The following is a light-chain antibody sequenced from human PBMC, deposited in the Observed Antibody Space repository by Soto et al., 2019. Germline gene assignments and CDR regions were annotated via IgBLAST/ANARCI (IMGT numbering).Light chain of an antibody. CDR1: RSDIGSNS. Sequence: QSVLTQPPSASGNPGQTVIISCSGSRSDIGSNSVNWYQHLPGTAPKLLIYNNNQRPSGVPDRFSGSKSGTSASLAISGLQSEDEADYYCAAWDDSLTGPVFGTGTKVTVL. V-gene: IGLV1-44*01. J-gene: IGLJ1*01. CDR3: AAWDDSLTGPV. CDR2: NNN.